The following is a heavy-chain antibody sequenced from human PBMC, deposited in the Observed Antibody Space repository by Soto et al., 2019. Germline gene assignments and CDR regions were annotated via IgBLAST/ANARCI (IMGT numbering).Heavy chain of an antibody. J-gene: IGHJ4*02. V-gene: IGHV3-23*01. CDR3: AKSRIGVTSPFDS. Sequence: EVQLLDSGGGLVQPGGSLRVSCAASGFAFSSYAMSWVRQAPGKGLEWVSGISASGVSTYYADSVKGRFTISRDSAKNMMFLEMNSLRAEDTAVYYCAKSRIGVTSPFDSWGQGTQVTVSS. CDR1: GFAFSSYA. D-gene: IGHD3-3*01. CDR2: ISASGVST.